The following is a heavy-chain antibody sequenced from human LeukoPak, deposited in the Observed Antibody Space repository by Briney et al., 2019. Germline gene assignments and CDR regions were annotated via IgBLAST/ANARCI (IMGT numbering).Heavy chain of an antibody. CDR2: IWYDGSNK. V-gene: IGHV3-33*01. Sequence: GRSLRLSCAASGFSFSSNGMHWVRQAPGKGLEWVAVIWYDGSNKYYADSVKGRFTISRDNSKNTLYLQMNSLRADDTAVYYCARDRPDAFDIWGQGTMVTVS. J-gene: IGHJ3*02. D-gene: IGHD6-6*01. CDR1: GFSFSSNG. CDR3: ARDRPDAFDI.